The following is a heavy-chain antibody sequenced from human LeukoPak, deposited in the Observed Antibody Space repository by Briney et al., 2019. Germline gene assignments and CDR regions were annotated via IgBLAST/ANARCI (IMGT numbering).Heavy chain of an antibody. CDR3: ARLPLDYYDTTGGYFQH. D-gene: IGHD3-22*01. Sequence: PSETLSLTCTVSGGSISSYYWSWIRQPAGKGLEWIGYIYYSGSTYYNPSLKSRVTISVDTSKNQFSLKLSSVTAADTAVYYCARLPLDYYDTTGGYFQHWGQGTLVTVSS. J-gene: IGHJ1*01. V-gene: IGHV4-59*08. CDR1: GGSISSYY. CDR2: IYYSGST.